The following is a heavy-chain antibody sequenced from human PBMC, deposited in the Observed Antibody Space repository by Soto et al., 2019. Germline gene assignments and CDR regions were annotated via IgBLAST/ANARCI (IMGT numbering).Heavy chain of an antibody. D-gene: IGHD5-18*01. V-gene: IGHV4-39*01. CDR3: ARLPRIQLWLGWLDP. Sequence: QLQLQESGPGLVKPSETLSLTCTVSGGSISSSSYYWGWIRQPPGKGLEWIGTINYSGSTYYNPSLNSRVPISVATSKNQFSLKVGSVTAADTAIYYCARLPRIQLWLGWLDPWGQGTLVTVSS. CDR1: GGSISSSSYY. J-gene: IGHJ5*02. CDR2: INYSGST.